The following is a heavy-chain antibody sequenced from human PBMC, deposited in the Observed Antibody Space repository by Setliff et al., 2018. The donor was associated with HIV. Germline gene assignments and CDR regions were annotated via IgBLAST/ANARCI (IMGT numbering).Heavy chain of an antibody. V-gene: IGHV4-39*01. CDR3: ARHDGMKAARRYNNDYMDV. CDR2: IFYTGST. CDR1: GVSTSSSTYY. Sequence: SETLSLTCSVSGVSTSSSTYYWGWIRQPPGKGLEWIGYIFYTGSTHYNPSLKSRVTISVDTSKNQFSLKLISLTAADTAVYYCARHDGMKAARRYNNDYMDVWGKGTTVTVSS. D-gene: IGHD6-6*01. J-gene: IGHJ6*03.